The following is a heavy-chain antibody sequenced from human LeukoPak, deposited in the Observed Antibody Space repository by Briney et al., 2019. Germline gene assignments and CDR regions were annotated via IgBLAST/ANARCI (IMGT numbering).Heavy chain of an antibody. CDR1: GFTFSSYS. CDR2: ISSRSSYI. D-gene: IGHD3-9*01. Sequence: GGSLRLSCAASGFTFSSYSMNWVRQAPGKGLGWVSSISSRSSYIYYTDSVKGRFTISRDNAKNSLYLQMNSLRAEDTAVYYCARGGYYNILTGFRSRILGFDYWGQGTLVTVSS. J-gene: IGHJ4*02. V-gene: IGHV3-21*01. CDR3: ARGGYYNILTGFRSRILGFDY.